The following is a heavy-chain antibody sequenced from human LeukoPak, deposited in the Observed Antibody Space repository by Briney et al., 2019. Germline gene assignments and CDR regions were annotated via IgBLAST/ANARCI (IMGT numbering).Heavy chain of an antibody. J-gene: IGHJ3*02. Sequence: ASVKVSCKASGYTFTSYYMHWVRQAPGQGLEWMGGFDPEDGETIYAQKFQGRVTMTEDTSTDTAYMELSSLRSEDTAVYYCATDSRGSYYGFDIWGQGTMVTVSS. CDR3: ATDSRGSYYGFDI. D-gene: IGHD1-26*01. CDR2: FDPEDGET. V-gene: IGHV1-24*01. CDR1: GYTFTSYY.